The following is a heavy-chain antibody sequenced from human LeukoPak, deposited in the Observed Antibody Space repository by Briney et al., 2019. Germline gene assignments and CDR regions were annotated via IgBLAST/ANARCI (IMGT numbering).Heavy chain of an antibody. CDR1: GFTFSSYS. J-gene: IGHJ6*02. CDR2: ISSSSSYI. V-gene: IGHV3-21*01. CDR3: ARTLTVTRGYYYYGMDV. D-gene: IGHD4-17*01. Sequence: GGSLRLSCAASGFTFSSYSMNWVRQAPGKGLEWVSSISSSSSYIYYADSVKGRFTISRDNAKNSLYLQMNSLRAEDTAVYYCARTLTVTRGYYYYGMDVWGQGTTVTASS.